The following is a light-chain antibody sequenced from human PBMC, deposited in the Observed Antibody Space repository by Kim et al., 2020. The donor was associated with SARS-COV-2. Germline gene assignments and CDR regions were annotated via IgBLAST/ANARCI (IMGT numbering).Light chain of an antibody. CDR1: QSVSSN. Sequence: SPGERATHSCGASQSVSSNLAWYQQKPGQAPRLLIYGASTRATGIPARFSGSGSGTEFTLTISSLQSEDFAVYYCQQYNNWPPWTFGQGTKVDIK. CDR3: QQYNNWPPWT. V-gene: IGKV3-15*01. CDR2: GAS. J-gene: IGKJ1*01.